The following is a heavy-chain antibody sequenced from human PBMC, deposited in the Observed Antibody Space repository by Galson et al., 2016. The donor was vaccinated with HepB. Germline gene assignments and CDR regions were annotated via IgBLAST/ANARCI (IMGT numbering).Heavy chain of an antibody. J-gene: IGHJ6*02. CDR2: ISDSGSRP. D-gene: IGHD5-24*01. CDR3: AKVLSQRDYYWYGMDV. V-gene: IGHV3-23*01. Sequence: SLRLSCAASGFTFSAYAMIWVRQAPGKGPAAVSSISDSGSRPYYADSVRGRFTISRDNFKNTLYLQMNSLRAEDAAVYYCAKVLSQRDYYWYGMDVWGRDHGHRL. CDR1: GFTFSAYA.